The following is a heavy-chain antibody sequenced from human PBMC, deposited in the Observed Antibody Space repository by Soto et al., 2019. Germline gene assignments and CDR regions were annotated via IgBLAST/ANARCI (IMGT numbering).Heavy chain of an antibody. CDR2: ISYDGSNK. J-gene: IGHJ4*02. CDR1: GFTFSSYG. V-gene: IGHV3-30*03. D-gene: IGHD5-12*01. Sequence: QVQLVESGGGVVQPGRSLRLSCAASGFTFSSYGMHWVRQAPGKGLEWVAVISYDGSNKYYAESVKGRFTISRDNSKNTLYLQMNSLRAEDTAVYYCASISGYWVDYWGQGTLVTVSS. CDR3: ASISGYWVDY.